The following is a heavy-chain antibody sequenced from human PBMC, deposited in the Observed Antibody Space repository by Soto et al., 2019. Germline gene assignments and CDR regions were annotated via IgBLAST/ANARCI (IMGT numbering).Heavy chain of an antibody. J-gene: IGHJ3*02. D-gene: IGHD2-15*01. CDR1: GGTFSSYT. CDR2: IIPILGIA. CDR3: VRTTGRVVVVVAATPNDAFDI. Sequence: QVQLVQSGAEVKKPGSSVKVSCKASGGTFSSYTISWVRQAPGQGLEWMGRIIPILGIANYAQKFQGRVTITADKSTSTAYMELSSLRSEDTAVYYCVRTTGRVVVVVAATPNDAFDIWGQGTMVTVSS. V-gene: IGHV1-69*02.